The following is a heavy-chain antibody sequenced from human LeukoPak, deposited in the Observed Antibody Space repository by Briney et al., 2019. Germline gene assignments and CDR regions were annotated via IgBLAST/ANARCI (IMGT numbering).Heavy chain of an antibody. CDR3: ARTTSFTASCYDY. CDR1: GYTFSNYH. CDR2: INPNTDDR. D-gene: IGHD2-15*01. Sequence: ASVKVSCKASGYTFSNYHINWVRQATGQGLEWMGWINPNTDDRGYAQRFQGRVTITRYTSRTTAYMELRSLTSEDTAVYFCARTTSFTASCYDYWGQGTLVTVSS. J-gene: IGHJ4*02. V-gene: IGHV1-8*03.